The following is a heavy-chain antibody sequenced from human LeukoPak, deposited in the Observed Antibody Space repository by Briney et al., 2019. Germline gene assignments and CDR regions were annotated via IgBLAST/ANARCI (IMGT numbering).Heavy chain of an antibody. V-gene: IGHV3-74*01. J-gene: IGHJ4*02. Sequence: TGGSLRLSCAASGFTFSSYAMHWVRQAPGKGLVWVSRVKSDGSSTSYADSVKGRFTISRDNARNTLYLQMNSLRAEDTAVCYCAWDGFLGPVTAYLDYWGQGTPVTVSS. CDR2: VKSDGSST. CDR3: AWDGFLGPVTAYLDY. CDR1: GFTFSSYA. D-gene: IGHD2-21*02.